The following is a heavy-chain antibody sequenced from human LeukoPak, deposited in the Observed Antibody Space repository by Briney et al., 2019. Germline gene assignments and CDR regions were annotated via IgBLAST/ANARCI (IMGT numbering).Heavy chain of an antibody. CDR3: ARGVVPAAIDPWDDAFDI. J-gene: IGHJ3*02. D-gene: IGHD2-2*02. CDR2: IIPIFGTA. CDR1: GGTFSSYA. V-gene: IGHV1-69*13. Sequence: ASVKVSCKASGGTFSSYAISWVRQAPGQGLEWMGGIIPIFGTANYAQKFQGRATITADESTSTAYMELSSLRSEDTAVYYCARGVVPAAIDPWDDAFDIWGQGTMVTVSS.